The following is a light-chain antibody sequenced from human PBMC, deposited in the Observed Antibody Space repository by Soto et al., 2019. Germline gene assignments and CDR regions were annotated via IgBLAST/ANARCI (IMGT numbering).Light chain of an antibody. V-gene: IGLV1-40*01. J-gene: IGLJ1*01. CDR2: ANS. CDR1: SSNIGADYD. Sequence: QSVLTQPPSVSGAPGQRLTISCTGSSSNIGADYDVHWYQQLPGTAPKLLIYANSNRPSGVPDRFSGSKSGNTASLTISGLQAADEVDYYCSLYTSENTYVFGTGTRSPS. CDR3: SLYTSENTYV.